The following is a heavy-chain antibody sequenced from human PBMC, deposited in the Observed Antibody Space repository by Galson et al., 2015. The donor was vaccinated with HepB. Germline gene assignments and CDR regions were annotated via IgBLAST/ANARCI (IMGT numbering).Heavy chain of an antibody. CDR1: GFTFNNYA. Sequence: SLRLSCAASGFTFNNYAMTWVRQAPGKGLEWVSGIKWDGNTYYANSVKGRFTISRDNSKSTLYLQMNALRVEDSAVYYCAKGLASTYIRTARDYWGQGVLVPVPS. CDR3: AKGLASTYIRTARDY. CDR2: IKWDGNT. V-gene: IGHV3-23*03. J-gene: IGHJ4*02. D-gene: IGHD3-16*01.